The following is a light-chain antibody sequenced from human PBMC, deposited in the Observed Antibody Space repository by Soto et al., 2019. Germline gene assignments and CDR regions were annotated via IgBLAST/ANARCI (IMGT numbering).Light chain of an antibody. Sequence: EIVMTQSPATLSVSPGERATLSCRASQSVSSTFAWYQQKPGQAPRLLIYGASTRATGIPARFSGSGSGTEFTLTISSLQSEDFALYYCRQYKDWPLTFGGGTKVEIK. CDR2: GAS. J-gene: IGKJ4*01. V-gene: IGKV3-15*01. CDR1: QSVSST. CDR3: RQYKDWPLT.